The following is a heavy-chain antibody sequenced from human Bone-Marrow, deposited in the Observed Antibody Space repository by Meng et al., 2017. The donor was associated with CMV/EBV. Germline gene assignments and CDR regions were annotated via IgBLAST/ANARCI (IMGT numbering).Heavy chain of an antibody. CDR1: GLTFIGFW. CDR3: ARVGGSRFLEWLSHWYFDL. D-gene: IGHD3-3*01. V-gene: IGHV3-7*01. Sequence: GGSLRLSCEASGLTFIGFWMSWVRQAPGKGLEWVANIKEDGSEKHYVDAVKGRFTISRDNAKNSLYLQMNSLRAEDTAVYYCARVGGSRFLEWLSHWYFDLWGRGTLVTVSS. CDR2: IKEDGSEK. J-gene: IGHJ2*01.